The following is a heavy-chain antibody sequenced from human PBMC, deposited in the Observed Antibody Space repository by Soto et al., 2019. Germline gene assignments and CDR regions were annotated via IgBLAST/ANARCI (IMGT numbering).Heavy chain of an antibody. CDR3: ARDIAALTLYYFDY. J-gene: IGHJ4*02. CDR1: GFTFSSYS. D-gene: IGHD6-6*01. CDR2: IISSSSYI. Sequence: EVQLVESGGGLVKPGGSLRLSCAASGFTFSSYSMNWVRQAPGKGLEWVSSIISSSSYIYYADSVKGRFTISRDNAKNSLYLQMNSLRAEDTAVYYCARDIAALTLYYFDYWGQGTLVTVSS. V-gene: IGHV3-21*01.